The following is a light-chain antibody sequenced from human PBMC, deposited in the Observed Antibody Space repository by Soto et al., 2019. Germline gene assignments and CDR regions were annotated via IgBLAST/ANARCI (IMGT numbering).Light chain of an antibody. Sequence: AIQVTQSPSCLSASVGDRVTMTCRASQDIRGALAWYQQKSGKPPNLLIYDVSTLEGGVPSRFSGSGSGTEFTLTISSLQPEDFGTYYCQQFNSYPITFGHGTRLEIK. CDR1: QDIRGA. J-gene: IGKJ5*01. CDR3: QQFNSYPIT. V-gene: IGKV1-13*02. CDR2: DVS.